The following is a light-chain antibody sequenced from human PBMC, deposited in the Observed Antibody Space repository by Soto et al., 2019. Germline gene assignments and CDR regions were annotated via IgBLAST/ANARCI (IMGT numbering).Light chain of an antibody. Sequence: QAVVTQPPSVSAAPGQKVSISCSGSSSNVGKNFVSWYQHVPGKAPKLLIYDNQKRPSGIPDRFSASKSGTLATLDITGLQTGDEADYYCGTWDSSLTIGVIFGGGTQLTVL. V-gene: IGLV1-51*01. CDR2: DNQ. J-gene: IGLJ2*01. CDR1: SSNVGKNF. CDR3: GTWDSSLTIGVI.